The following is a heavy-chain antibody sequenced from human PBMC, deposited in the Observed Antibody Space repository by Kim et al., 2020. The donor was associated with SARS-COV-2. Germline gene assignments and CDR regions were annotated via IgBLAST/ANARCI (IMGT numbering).Heavy chain of an antibody. D-gene: IGHD3-3*01. J-gene: IGHJ4*02. Sequence: RFTITRDNSKNTLYLQMNSLRAEDTAVYYCAKESSDYYDFWSDLNYYFDYWGQGTLVTVSS. CDR3: AKESSDYYDFWSDLNYYFDY. V-gene: IGHV3-23*01.